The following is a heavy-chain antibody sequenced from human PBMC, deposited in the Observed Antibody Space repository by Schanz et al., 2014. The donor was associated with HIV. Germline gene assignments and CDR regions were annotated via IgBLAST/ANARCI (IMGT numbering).Heavy chain of an antibody. V-gene: IGHV1-46*01. Sequence: QVQLVQSGAEVKKPGASVNVSCKASGYIFTRFYMHWVRQAPGQGLEWMGVINPGEGTTKYAQKLQGRVTMTTDTSTSTACMELRNLRSDDTAVYYCASQGACTNGVCYTGNWFDPWGQGTLVTVSS. D-gene: IGHD2-8*01. CDR3: ASQGACTNGVCYTGNWFDP. J-gene: IGHJ5*02. CDR2: INPGEGTT. CDR1: GYIFTRFY.